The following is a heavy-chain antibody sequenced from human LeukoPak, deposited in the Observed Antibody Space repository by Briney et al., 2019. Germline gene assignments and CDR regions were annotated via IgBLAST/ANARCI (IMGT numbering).Heavy chain of an antibody. Sequence: SGTLSLTCAVSGGPISSSNWWSWVRQPPGKGLEWIGEIYHSGSTNYNPSLKSRVTMSVDTSKNQFSLKLSSVTAADTAVYYCAREGLLWFGEFPFDYWGQGTLVTVSS. V-gene: IGHV4-4*02. CDR2: IYHSGST. CDR1: GGPISSSNW. CDR3: AREGLLWFGEFPFDY. D-gene: IGHD3-10*01. J-gene: IGHJ4*02.